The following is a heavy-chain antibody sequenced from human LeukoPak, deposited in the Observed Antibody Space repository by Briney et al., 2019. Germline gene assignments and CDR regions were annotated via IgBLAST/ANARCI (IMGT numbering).Heavy chain of an antibody. CDR3: ARSPVYSYDTTDPYDGLYNWFDP. Sequence: ASVKVSFKASGYTFTGYYIHWVRQAPGQGLEWMGWINPNTGGTTFAERFQGRVTMTRDTSVSTAYMELSRVRSDDTAVYYCARSPVYSYDTTDPYDGLYNWFDPWGQGTLVTVSS. V-gene: IGHV1-2*02. CDR2: INPNTGGT. D-gene: IGHD3-22*01. J-gene: IGHJ5*02. CDR1: GYTFTGYY.